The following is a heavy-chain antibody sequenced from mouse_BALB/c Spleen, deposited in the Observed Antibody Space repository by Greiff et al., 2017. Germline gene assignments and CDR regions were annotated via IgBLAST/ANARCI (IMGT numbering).Heavy chain of an antibody. V-gene: IGHV5-4*02. D-gene: IGHD2-10*02. J-gene: IGHJ3*01. CDR3: ASREYGNYVWFAY. Sequence: EVQLVESGGGLVKPGGSLKLSCAASGFTFSDYYMYWVRQTPEKRLEWVATISDGGSYTYYPDSVKGRFTISRDNAKNNLYLQMSSLKSEDTAMYYCASREYGNYVWFAYWGQGTLVTVSA. CDR2: ISDGGSYT. CDR1: GFTFSDYY.